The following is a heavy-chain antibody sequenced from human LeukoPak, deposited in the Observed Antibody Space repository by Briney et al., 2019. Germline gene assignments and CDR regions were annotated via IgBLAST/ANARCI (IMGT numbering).Heavy chain of an antibody. Sequence: PSETLSLTCTVSGGSISPNYWSWIRQPPGKGLEWIGYISYSGSTNYAPSLKSRVTISVDTSKNQFSLKLRSVTAADTAVYYCARKGVSDLYYFDSWGQGTLVTVSS. CDR3: ARKGVSDLYYFDS. D-gene: IGHD3-16*01. J-gene: IGHJ4*02. CDR1: GGSISPNY. V-gene: IGHV4-59*08. CDR2: ISYSGST.